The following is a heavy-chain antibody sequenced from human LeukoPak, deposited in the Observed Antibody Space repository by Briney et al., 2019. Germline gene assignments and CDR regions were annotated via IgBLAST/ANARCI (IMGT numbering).Heavy chain of an antibody. V-gene: IGHV3-23*01. CDR2: LSNNGEGT. Sequence: PGGSLRLSCAASGFAFNTYAMLWVRQAPGKGLEWVSTLSNNGEGTSYADSVKGRFTISRDASLDTLFLQMNNLRGDDTAIYYCARSARPHTMDMFMDIWGQGTLVTVSS. CDR3: ARSARPHTMDMFMDI. J-gene: IGHJ4*02. CDR1: GFAFNTYA. D-gene: IGHD3-10*01.